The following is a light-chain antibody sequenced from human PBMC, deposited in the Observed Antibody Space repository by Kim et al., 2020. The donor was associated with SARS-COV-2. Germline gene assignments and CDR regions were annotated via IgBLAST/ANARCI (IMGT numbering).Light chain of an antibody. CDR2: AAS. Sequence: DIQMTQSPSSLSASVGERVTITCRASQSVSSWVGWYQQRPGRGPRSLIYAASILQSGVPSRFSGSGSGTEFTLTISSLQPEDSATYCYHQHKSYPRTFGQGTKVDIK. J-gene: IGKJ1*01. V-gene: IGKV1D-16*01. CDR1: QSVSSW. CDR3: HQHKSYPRT.